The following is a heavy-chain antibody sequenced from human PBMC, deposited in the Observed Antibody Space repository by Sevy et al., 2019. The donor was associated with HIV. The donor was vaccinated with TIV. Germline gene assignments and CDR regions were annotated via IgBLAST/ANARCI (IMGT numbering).Heavy chain of an antibody. CDR1: GFTFSSYW. V-gene: IGHV3-74*01. CDR2: IKSDGSSA. D-gene: IGHD6-19*01. J-gene: IGHJ4*02. Sequence: GGSLRLSCVASGFTFSSYWMHWVRQVPGKGLMWVSRIKSDGSSADYADPVKGRFTLSRDNAKNSLYLQMNSLRAEDTAVYYCARGASGWYPFFDYWGQRSLVTVSS. CDR3: ARGASGWYPFFDY.